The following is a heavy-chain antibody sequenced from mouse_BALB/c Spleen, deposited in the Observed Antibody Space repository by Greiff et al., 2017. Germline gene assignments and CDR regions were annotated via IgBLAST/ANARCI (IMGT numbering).Heavy chain of an antibody. D-gene: IGHD3-1*01. Sequence: EVHLVESGGGLVKPGGSLKLSCAASGFTFSSYAMSWVRQSPEKRLEWVAEISSGGSYTYYPDTVTGRFTISRDNAKNTLYLEMSSLRSEDTAMYYCARDRGNYAMDYWGQGTSVTVSS. CDR3: ARDRGNYAMDY. CDR1: GFTFSSYA. V-gene: IGHV5-9-4*01. J-gene: IGHJ4*01. CDR2: ISSGGSYT.